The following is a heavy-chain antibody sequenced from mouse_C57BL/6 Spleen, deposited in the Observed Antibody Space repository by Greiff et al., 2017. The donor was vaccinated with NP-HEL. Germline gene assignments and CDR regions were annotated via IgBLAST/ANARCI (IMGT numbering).Heavy chain of an antibody. CDR2: INYGGTI. V-gene: IGHV3-5*01. Sequence: EVQLQQSGPGLVKPSQTVFLTCTVTGFSITTGNYRWSWIRQFPGNKLEWIGYINYGGTITYNPSLTSRTTITRDTPKNQFFLEMNSLTAEDTATYYCARDLYAPFDDQGQGTTLTVAS. D-gene: IGHD2-12*01. CDR1: GFSITTGNYR. J-gene: IGHJ2*01. CDR3: ARDLYAPFDD.